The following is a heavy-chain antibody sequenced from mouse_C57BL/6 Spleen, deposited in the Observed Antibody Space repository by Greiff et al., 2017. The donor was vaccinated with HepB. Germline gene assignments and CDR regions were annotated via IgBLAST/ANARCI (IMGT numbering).Heavy chain of an antibody. CDR2: INPNNGGT. V-gene: IGHV1-26*01. Sequence: VQLQQSGPELVKPGASVKISCKASGYTFTDYYMNWVKQSHGKSLEWIGDINPNNGGTSYNQKFKGKATLTVDKSSSTAYMELRSLTSEDSAVYYCARFGPSPFDYWGQGTTLTVSS. CDR3: ARFGPSPFDY. J-gene: IGHJ2*01. CDR1: GYTFTDYY.